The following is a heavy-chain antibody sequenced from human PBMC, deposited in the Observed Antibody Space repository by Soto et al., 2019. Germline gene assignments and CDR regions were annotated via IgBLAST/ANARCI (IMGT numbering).Heavy chain of an antibody. Sequence: GGALRLSCAGCGCTFSDYYMRWIRQAPGKGLEWVSYISSSGSTIYYADSVKGRFTISRDNAKNSLYLQMNSLRAEDTAVYYCARDTRSGYNYYYMDVWGKGTTVTVSS. CDR2: ISSSGSTI. CDR1: GCTFSDYY. D-gene: IGHD3-3*01. J-gene: IGHJ6*03. V-gene: IGHV3-11*01. CDR3: ARDTRSGYNYYYMDV.